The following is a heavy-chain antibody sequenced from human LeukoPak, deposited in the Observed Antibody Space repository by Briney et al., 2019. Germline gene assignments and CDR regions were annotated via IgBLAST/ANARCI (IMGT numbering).Heavy chain of an antibody. D-gene: IGHD5-18*01. CDR3: ARDIRGYTDY. CDR1: GFTFSSYS. Sequence: SGGSLRLSCAASGFTFSSYSMNWVRQAPGKGLEWVSSISSSSSYIYYADSVKGRFTISRDNAKNSLYLQMNSLRAEDTTVYYCARDIRGYTDYWGQGTLVTVSS. J-gene: IGHJ4*02. CDR2: ISSSSSYI. V-gene: IGHV3-21*01.